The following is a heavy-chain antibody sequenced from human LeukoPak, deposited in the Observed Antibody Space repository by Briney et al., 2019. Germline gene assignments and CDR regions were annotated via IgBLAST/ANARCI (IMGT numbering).Heavy chain of an antibody. V-gene: IGHV5-10-1*01. J-gene: IGHJ6*04. Sequence: GESLRISCKGSGYSFTSYWISWVRQMPGKGLEWMGRIDPSDSYTNYSPSFQGHVTISADKSISTAYLQWSSLKASDTAMYYCARHSVGYYYYYGMDVWGKGTTVTVSS. D-gene: IGHD1-26*01. CDR3: ARHSVGYYYYYGMDV. CDR2: IDPSDSYT. CDR1: GYSFTSYW.